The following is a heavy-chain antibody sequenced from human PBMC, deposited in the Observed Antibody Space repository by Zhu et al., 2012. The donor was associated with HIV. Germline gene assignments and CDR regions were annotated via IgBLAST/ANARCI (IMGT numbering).Heavy chain of an antibody. CDR2: IYSSGTT. Sequence: QVQLQESGPGLVKPSETLSLTCTVSGDSISSHYWSWIRQPPGKRLEWIGYIYSSGTTKYNPSLKSRVTISVDTSKNQFSLKLHSVTAADTAVYYCARSRQRWLQYYHYGMDVWGQGATVTVSS. J-gene: IGHJ6*02. CDR1: GDSISSHY. V-gene: IGHV4-59*11. CDR3: ARSRQRWLQYYHYGMDV. D-gene: IGHD5-24*01.